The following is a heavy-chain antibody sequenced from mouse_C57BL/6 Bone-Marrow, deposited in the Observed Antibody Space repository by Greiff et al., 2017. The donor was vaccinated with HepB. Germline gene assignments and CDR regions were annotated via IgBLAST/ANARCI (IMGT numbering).Heavy chain of an antibody. V-gene: IGHV5-12*01. CDR1: GFTFSDYY. D-gene: IGHD6-1*01. CDR2: ISNGGGST. CDR3: ARHWPPNYYAMDY. J-gene: IGHJ4*01. Sequence: EVMLVESGGGLVQPGGSLKLSCAASGFTFSDYYMYWVRQTPEKRLEWVAYISNGGGSTYYPDTVKGRFTISRDNAKNTLYLQMSRLKSEDTAMYYCARHWPPNYYAMDYWGQGTSVTVSS.